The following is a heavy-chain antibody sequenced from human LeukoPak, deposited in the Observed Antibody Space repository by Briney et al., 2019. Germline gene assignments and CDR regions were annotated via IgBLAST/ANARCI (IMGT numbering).Heavy chain of an antibody. D-gene: IGHD6-19*01. CDR1: GGSISSYY. V-gene: IGHV4-4*07. Sequence: SETLSLTCNVSGGSISSYYWSWIRQPAGKGLEWIGRIYTSGSTNYNPSLKSRVTMSVDTSKNQFSLKLSSVTAADTAVYYCARGTRQWLSPPHFDYWGQGTLVTVSS. J-gene: IGHJ4*02. CDR3: ARGTRQWLSPPHFDY. CDR2: IYTSGST.